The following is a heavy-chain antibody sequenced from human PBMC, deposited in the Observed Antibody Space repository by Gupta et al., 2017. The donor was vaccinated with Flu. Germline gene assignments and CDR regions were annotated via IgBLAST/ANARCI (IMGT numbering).Heavy chain of an antibody. D-gene: IGHD4-17*01. J-gene: IGHJ4*02. Sequence: EVQVMESGGGLVQPGGSLRLSCVASGSPFSTYAMSWVRQGPGKGLEWVSSISGSGGSTYYGDSVKGRFTISRDNSKNTLYLQMHSLRAEDTAVYYCAKTYGDNGYFFEYWGQGTLVTVSS. V-gene: IGHV3-23*01. CDR3: AKTYGDNGYFFEY. CDR1: GSPFSTYA. CDR2: ISGSGGST.